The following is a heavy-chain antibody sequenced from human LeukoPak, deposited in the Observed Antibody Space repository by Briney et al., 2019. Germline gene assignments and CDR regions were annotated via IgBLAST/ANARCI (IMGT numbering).Heavy chain of an antibody. Sequence: GGSLGLSCATSGLTFSYYWMNWVRQAPGKGLEWVANIKQDGSEEYYVESVKGRFTISRDNSKNSLFLQMSSLRVEDTAMYYFTAGGYDWRTFDMLGPRTMVTVSS. CDR2: IKQDGSEE. CDR3: TAGGYDWRTFDM. CDR1: GLTFSYYW. V-gene: IGHV3-7*01. J-gene: IGHJ3*02. D-gene: IGHD1-1*01.